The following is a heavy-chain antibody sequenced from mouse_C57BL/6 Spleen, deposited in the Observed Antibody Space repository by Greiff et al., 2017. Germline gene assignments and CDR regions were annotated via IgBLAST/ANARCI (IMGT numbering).Heavy chain of an antibody. V-gene: IGHV14-4*01. Sequence: VQLQQSGAELVRPGASVKLSCTASGFTFTDYYMHWVKQRPEQGLEWIGWIDPENGGTKYASKFQGKATITADTSSSTAYLQLSSLTSEDTAVYYCTTGDSADWGQGTLVTVSA. J-gene: IGHJ3*01. CDR3: TTGDSAD. CDR1: GFTFTDYY. CDR2: IDPENGGT.